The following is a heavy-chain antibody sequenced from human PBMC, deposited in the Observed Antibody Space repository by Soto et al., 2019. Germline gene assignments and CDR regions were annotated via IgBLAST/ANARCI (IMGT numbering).Heavy chain of an antibody. CDR1: GGSISSSNW. CDR3: ARGGSSPYYYYYSMDV. V-gene: IGHV4-4*02. D-gene: IGHD6-13*01. CDR2: IYHSGST. J-gene: IGHJ6*02. Sequence: QVQLQESGPGLVKPSGTLSLTCAVSGGSISSSNWWSWLRQPPGKGLEWIVEIYHSGSTNYNPSLKSRVTMSVDQSKNQFSLKLSSVTAADTAVYYCARGGSSPYYYYYSMDVWGQGTTVTVSS.